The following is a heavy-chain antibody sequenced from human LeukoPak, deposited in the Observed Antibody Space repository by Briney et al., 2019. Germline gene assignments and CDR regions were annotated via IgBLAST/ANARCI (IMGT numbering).Heavy chain of an antibody. D-gene: IGHD3-16*01. V-gene: IGHV4-39*01. J-gene: IGHJ4*02. CDR2: IYYSGNT. Sequence: SETLSLTCTVSGGSISSSFYYWGWIRQPPGKGLEWIGSIYYSGNTYYNTSLKSRVTISVDTSKNQFSLKLSSVTAADTAVYYCARREGGNPFDYWGQGTLVTVSS. CDR1: GGSISSSFYY. CDR3: ARREGGNPFDY.